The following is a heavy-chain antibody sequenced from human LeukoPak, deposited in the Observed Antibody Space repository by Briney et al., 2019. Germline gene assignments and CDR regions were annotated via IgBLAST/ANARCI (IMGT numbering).Heavy chain of an antibody. CDR2: IIPIFGTA. J-gene: IGHJ4*02. Sequence: SVKVSCKASGGTFSSYAISWVRQAPGQGLEWMGGIIPIFGTANYAQKFQGRVTITADESTSTAYMELSSLRSEDTAVYYCARGPNYYDSSGYYSRDYWGQGTLVTVSS. D-gene: IGHD3-22*01. CDR1: GGTFSSYA. CDR3: ARGPNYYDSSGYYSRDY. V-gene: IGHV1-69*13.